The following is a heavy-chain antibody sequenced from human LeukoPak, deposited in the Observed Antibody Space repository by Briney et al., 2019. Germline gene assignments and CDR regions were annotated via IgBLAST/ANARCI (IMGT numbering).Heavy chain of an antibody. CDR3: ARHGNHYGSGSYPYYFDY. J-gene: IGHJ4*02. Sequence: RPGGSLRLSCAASGFTFDYYGMSWVRQAPGKGLEWVSGINWNGGSTGYADSVTGRFTISRDNAKNSLYLQMNSLRAEDTAVYYYARHGNHYGSGSYPYYFDYWGQGTLVTVSS. CDR2: INWNGGST. CDR1: GFTFDYYG. D-gene: IGHD3-10*01. V-gene: IGHV3-20*04.